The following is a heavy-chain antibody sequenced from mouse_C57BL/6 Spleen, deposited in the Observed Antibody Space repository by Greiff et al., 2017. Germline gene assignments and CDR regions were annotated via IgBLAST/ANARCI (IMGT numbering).Heavy chain of an antibody. CDR2: IYPGDGDT. Sequence: QVQLKQSGPELVKPGASVKISCKASGYAFSSSWMNWVKQRPGKGLEWIGRIYPGDGDTNYNGKFKGKATLTADKSSSTAYMQLSSLTSEDSAVYFCARGTNRDYFDYWGQGTTLTVSS. CDR3: ARGTNRDYFDY. V-gene: IGHV1-82*01. D-gene: IGHD1-3*01. CDR1: GYAFSSSW. J-gene: IGHJ2*01.